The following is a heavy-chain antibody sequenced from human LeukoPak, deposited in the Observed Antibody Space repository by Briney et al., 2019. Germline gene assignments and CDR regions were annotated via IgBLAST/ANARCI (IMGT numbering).Heavy chain of an antibody. J-gene: IGHJ4*02. CDR3: ARVDSSGKRKPFDY. Sequence: KPSETLSLTCTVSDESVSDYYWTWIRQPPGKGLEWIGFVHHNGATNYNPSLQSRVTISVDTSKNQFTLKLSSVTAADTAVYYCARVDSSGKRKPFDYWGQGTLVTVSS. D-gene: IGHD3-22*01. CDR2: VHHNGAT. CDR1: DESVSDYY. V-gene: IGHV4-59*02.